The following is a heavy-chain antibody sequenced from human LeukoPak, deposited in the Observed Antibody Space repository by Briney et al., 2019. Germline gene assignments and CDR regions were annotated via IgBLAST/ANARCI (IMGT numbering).Heavy chain of an antibody. V-gene: IGHV3-23*01. CDR1: GFTFSSGA. D-gene: IGHD6-19*01. CDR2: ISGSGTST. Sequence: GGSLRLSCAASGFTFSSGAMSSVRQAPGKGLEWVSGISGSGTSTYYADSVKGRFTISRDNSKNTVYLQKISLRAEDTALYHCGKEAGNGWSYFDYWGQGTLVTVSS. J-gene: IGHJ4*02. CDR3: GKEAGNGWSYFDY.